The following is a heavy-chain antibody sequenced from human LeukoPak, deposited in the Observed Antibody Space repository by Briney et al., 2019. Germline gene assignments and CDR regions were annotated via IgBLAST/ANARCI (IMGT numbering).Heavy chain of an antibody. Sequence: SETLSLTCTVSGDSINSYDWSWIRQPPGKGLEWIGYIYDRGTTSYNPFLRSRVTISVDTVKNQFSLKLNSVTAADTAVYYCARLPRYGGYDHFDYWGQGILVSVSS. CDR2: IYDRGTT. CDR3: ARLPRYGGYDHFDY. D-gene: IGHD5-12*01. CDR1: GDSINSYD. V-gene: IGHV4-59*08. J-gene: IGHJ4*02.